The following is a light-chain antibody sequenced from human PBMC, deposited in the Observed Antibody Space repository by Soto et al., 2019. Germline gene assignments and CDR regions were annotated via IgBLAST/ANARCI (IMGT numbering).Light chain of an antibody. V-gene: IGKV1-12*01. Sequence: DIQFTQSPSSVSACVGETVTITGPTSQGVGVWLGWYQQKPGKAPHLLIYGASGLQVGVPSRFSGSVSGADFTLTISNLQPEDFATYYCQQAYGHPLTFGGGTKVDIK. CDR2: GAS. CDR3: QQAYGHPLT. J-gene: IGKJ4*01. CDR1: QGVGVW.